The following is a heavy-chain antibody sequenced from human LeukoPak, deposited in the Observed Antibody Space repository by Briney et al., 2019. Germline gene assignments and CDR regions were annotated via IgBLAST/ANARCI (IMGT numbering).Heavy chain of an antibody. CDR3: AKSRGSSSWYAGDY. Sequence: GGSLRLSCAASGFTFRSYAMSWVRQAPGKGLEWVSAISGSGGSTYYADSVKGRFTISRDNSKNTLYLQMNSLRAEDTAVYYCAKSRGSSSWYAGDYWGQGTLVTVSS. CDR1: GFTFRSYA. J-gene: IGHJ4*02. V-gene: IGHV3-23*01. CDR2: ISGSGGST. D-gene: IGHD6-13*01.